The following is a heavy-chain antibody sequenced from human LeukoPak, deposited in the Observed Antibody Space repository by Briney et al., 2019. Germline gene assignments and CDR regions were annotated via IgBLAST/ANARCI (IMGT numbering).Heavy chain of an antibody. J-gene: IGHJ3*02. CDR2: IYSGGST. CDR1: GGSFSGYY. Sequence: ETLSLTCAVYGGSFSGYYMSWVRQAPGKGLEWVSVIYSGGSTYYADSVKGRFTISSDNSKNTLYLQMNSLRAEDTAVYYCARVSGSGWYGAFDIWGQGTMVTVSS. CDR3: ARVSGSGWYGAFDI. V-gene: IGHV3-53*01. D-gene: IGHD6-19*01.